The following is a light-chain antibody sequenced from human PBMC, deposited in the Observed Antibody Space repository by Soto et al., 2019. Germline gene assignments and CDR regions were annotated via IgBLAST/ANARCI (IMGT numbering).Light chain of an antibody. Sequence: QSVLTQPASVSGSPGQSITISCTGTSSDVGRYNYVSWYQQHPGKAPKLMIYEVSNRPSGVSNRFSASKSCNTASLTISGLQAEDEADYYCTSYTSSTTWVFGGGTQLTVL. CDR1: SSDVGRYNY. CDR3: TSYTSSTTWV. CDR2: EVS. V-gene: IGLV2-14*01. J-gene: IGLJ3*02.